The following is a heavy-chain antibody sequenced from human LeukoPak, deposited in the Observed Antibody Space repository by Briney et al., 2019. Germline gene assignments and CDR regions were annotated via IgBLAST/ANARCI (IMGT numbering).Heavy chain of an antibody. CDR1: GGSISSSTDY. CDR2: ISYSGNT. V-gene: IGHV4-39*07. CDR3: ARGRAAGTFPFDY. D-gene: IGHD6-13*01. J-gene: IGHJ4*02. Sequence: PSETLSLTCTVSGGSISSSTDYWAWIRQTPGKGLEGFGSISYSGNTYYNPSLKCRVTISVDTSKNQFSLKLSSVTAADTAVYYCARGRAAGTFPFDYWGQGTLVTVSS.